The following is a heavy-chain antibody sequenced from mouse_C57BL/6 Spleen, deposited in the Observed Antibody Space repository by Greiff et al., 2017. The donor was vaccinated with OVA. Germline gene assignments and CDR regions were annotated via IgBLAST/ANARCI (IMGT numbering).Heavy chain of an antibody. CDR1: GYTFTSYW. CDR2: IDPSDSYT. J-gene: IGHJ4*01. V-gene: IGHV1-50*01. D-gene: IGHD3-2*02. CDR3: ARPQTAQATSEAMDY. Sequence: QVQLQQPGAELVKPGASVKLSCKASGYTFTSYWMQWVKQRPGQGLEWIGEIDPSDSYTNYNQKFKGKATLTVDTSSSTANMQLSSMTAEDSAVYYCARPQTAQATSEAMDYWGQGTSVTVSS.